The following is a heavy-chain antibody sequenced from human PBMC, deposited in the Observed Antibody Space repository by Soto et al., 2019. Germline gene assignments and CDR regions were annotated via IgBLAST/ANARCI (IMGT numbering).Heavy chain of an antibody. J-gene: IGHJ4*02. D-gene: IGHD3-16*01. CDR1: GFSLNTDGEG. Sequence: QITLKESGPTQVKPTQTLTLTCSFCGFSLNTDGEGVGWVRQPPGEALEWLALIYWDDDERYSPSLKTRLTITKDPSKNQVVLIMTNMDPVDAATYYCAHSRNLISEDAQVGDFDYWGQGTLVTASS. CDR3: AHSRNLISEDAQVGDFDY. CDR2: IYWDDDE. V-gene: IGHV2-5*02.